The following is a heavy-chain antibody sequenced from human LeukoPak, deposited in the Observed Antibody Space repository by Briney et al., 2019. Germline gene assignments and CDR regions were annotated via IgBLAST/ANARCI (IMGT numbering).Heavy chain of an antibody. CDR2: INTNTGNP. Sequence: ASVKVSCKASGYPFTSYAMNWVRQAPGQGLEWMGWINTNTGNPTYAQGFTGRFVFSLDTSVSTAYLQISSLKAEDTAVYYCARDAGIVVVVAATSWFDPWGQGTLVTVSS. D-gene: IGHD2-15*01. CDR3: ARDAGIVVVVAATSWFDP. J-gene: IGHJ5*02. V-gene: IGHV7-4-1*02. CDR1: GYPFTSYA.